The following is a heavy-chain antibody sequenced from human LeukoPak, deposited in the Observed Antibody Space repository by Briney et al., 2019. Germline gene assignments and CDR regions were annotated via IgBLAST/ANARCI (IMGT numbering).Heavy chain of an antibody. J-gene: IGHJ4*02. CDR2: LSGSGSSL. CDR1: GFTFSSYA. V-gene: IGHV3-23*01. CDR3: AKAVEWELYPSEFEF. Sequence: GGSLRLSCAASGFTFSSYAMSWVRQAPGKGLEWVSALSGSGSSLYYADSVKGRFTISRDNSKNTVYLQINSVRAEDTAVYYCAKAVEWELYPSEFEFWGQGTLVTVSS. D-gene: IGHD1-7*01.